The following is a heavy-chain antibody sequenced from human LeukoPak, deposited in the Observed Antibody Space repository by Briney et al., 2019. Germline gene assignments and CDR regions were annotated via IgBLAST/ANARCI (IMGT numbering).Heavy chain of an antibody. CDR1: GDSISTYY. J-gene: IGHJ6*03. CDR3: ARFAFYYYYMDV. CDR2: VYYTERT. V-gene: IGHV4-59*01. Sequence: SETLSLTCTVSGDSISTYYWSWIRQPPGKGLEWIGYVYYTERTNYNPSLKSRVTMSVDTSKNHFSLRLSSVTAADTAVYYCARFAFYYYYMDVWGKGTTVTISS.